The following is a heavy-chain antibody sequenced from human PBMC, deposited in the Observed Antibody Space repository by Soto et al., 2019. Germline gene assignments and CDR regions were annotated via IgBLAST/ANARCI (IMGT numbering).Heavy chain of an antibody. CDR3: AKGHREYSSSRFDY. V-gene: IGHV3-30*18. D-gene: IGHD6-6*01. CDR2: ISYDGSNK. J-gene: IGHJ4*02. Sequence: GGSLRLSCAASGFTFSSYGMHWVRQAPGKGLEWVAVISYDGSNKYYADSVKGRFTISRDNSKNTLYLQMNSLRAEDTAVYYCAKGHREYSSSRFDYWGQGTLVTVSS. CDR1: GFTFSSYG.